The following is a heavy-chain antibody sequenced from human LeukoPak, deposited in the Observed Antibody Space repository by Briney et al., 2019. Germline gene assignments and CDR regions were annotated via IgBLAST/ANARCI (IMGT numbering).Heavy chain of an antibody. CDR2: IIPIFGTA. Sequence: SVKVSCKASGGTFSSYAISWVRQAPGQGLEWMGGIIPIFGTANYAQKFQGRVTITADESTSTAYMELSSLRSEDTAVYYCARDGSYSGSSNHFDYRGQGTLVTVSS. V-gene: IGHV1-69*13. CDR3: ARDGSYSGSSNHFDY. J-gene: IGHJ4*02. D-gene: IGHD1-26*01. CDR1: GGTFSSYA.